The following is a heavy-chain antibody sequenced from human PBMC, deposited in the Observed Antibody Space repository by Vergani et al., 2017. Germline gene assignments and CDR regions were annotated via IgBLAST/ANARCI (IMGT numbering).Heavy chain of an antibody. J-gene: IGHJ6*02. CDR3: AREGITMVRGVMYYYGMDV. V-gene: IGHV1-2*02. CDR2: INPNSGGT. Sequence: QVQLVQSGAEVKKPGASVKVSCKASGYTFTGYYMHWVRQAPGQGLEWMGWINPNSGGTNYAQKFQGRVTMTRDTSISTAYMELSRLRSDATAVYYCAREGITMVRGVMYYYGMDVWGQGTTVTVSS. CDR1: GYTFTGYY. D-gene: IGHD3-10*01.